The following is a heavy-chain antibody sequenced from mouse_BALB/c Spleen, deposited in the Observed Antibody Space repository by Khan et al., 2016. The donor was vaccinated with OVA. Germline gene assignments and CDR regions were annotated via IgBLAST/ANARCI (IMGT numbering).Heavy chain of an antibody. Sequence: DLVKPGTSVKLSCKASGYTFTSYWINWIKQRPGQGLAWIGRIGPGSSNTYYNEMFKGKAALTVDTSSTTAYIQFSSLSSEDSAVYFCARENYYGRTYYAMDYWGQGTSVTVSS. J-gene: IGHJ4*01. D-gene: IGHD1-1*01. CDR2: IGPGSSNT. V-gene: IGHV1S41*01. CDR3: ARENYYGRTYYAMDY. CDR1: GYTFTSYW.